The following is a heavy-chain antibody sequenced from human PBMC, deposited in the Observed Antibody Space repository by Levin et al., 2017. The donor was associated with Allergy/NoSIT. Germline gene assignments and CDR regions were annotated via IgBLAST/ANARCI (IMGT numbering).Heavy chain of an antibody. CDR1: GFTFSSYA. CDR2: ISYDGSNK. D-gene: IGHD1-26*01. V-gene: IGHV3-30-3*01. J-gene: IGHJ6*02. CDR3: ARGPRQGSGSYTYYYYGMDV. Sequence: GESLKISCAASGFTFSSYAMHWVRQAPGKGLEWVAVISYDGSNKYYADSVKGRFTISRDNSKNTLYLQMNSLRAEDTAVYYCARGPRQGSGSYTYYYYGMDVWGQGTTVTVSS.